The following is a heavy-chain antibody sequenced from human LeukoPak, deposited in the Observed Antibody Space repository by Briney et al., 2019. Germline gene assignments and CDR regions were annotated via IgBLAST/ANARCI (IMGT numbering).Heavy chain of an antibody. CDR2: IYGGGVKT. J-gene: IGHJ4*02. CDR1: GFRFYAFT. CDR3: ARDFDS. Sequence: GGSLRLSCIASGFRFYAFTIGWVRQAPGKGLEWVAGIYGGGVKTYFADSVKGRFTISRDNAKNSLFLQMNSLRAEDTAVYFCARDFDSWGQGTLVTVSS. V-gene: IGHV3-23*01.